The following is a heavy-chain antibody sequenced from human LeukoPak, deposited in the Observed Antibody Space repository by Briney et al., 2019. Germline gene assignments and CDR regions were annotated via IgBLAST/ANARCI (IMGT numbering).Heavy chain of an antibody. J-gene: IGHJ5*01. V-gene: IGHV4-59*01. D-gene: IGHD3-10*01. CDR1: GCTLSGYY. CDR2: IYYSGSD. CDR3: AKVGGSGWTSWFDS. Sequence: SETLSLTCTASGCTLSGYYWHWIRQPPGKGLEWVGYIYYSGSDNYNPSLKSRVTISIDTSKNQFSLRLSSVTAADTAVCYCAKVGGSGWTSWFDSWGQGTLVTVSS.